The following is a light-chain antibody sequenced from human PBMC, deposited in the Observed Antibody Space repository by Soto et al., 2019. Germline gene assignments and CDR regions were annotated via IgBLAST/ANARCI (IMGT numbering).Light chain of an antibody. CDR3: QSYDSSLSGYV. Sequence: QSALTQPASVSGSPGQSITISCTGTSSDVGGYNYVSWYQQYPGKAPKLLIYGNSNRPSGVPDRFSGSKSGTSASLAITGLQAEDEADYYCQSYDSSLSGYVFGTGTKVTVL. CDR1: SSDVGGYNY. CDR2: GNS. V-gene: IGLV2-14*03. J-gene: IGLJ1*01.